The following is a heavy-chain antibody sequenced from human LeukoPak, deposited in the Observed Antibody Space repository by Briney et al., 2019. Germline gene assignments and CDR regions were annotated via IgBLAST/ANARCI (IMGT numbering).Heavy chain of an antibody. CDR3: ARIVGATFPLDY. Sequence: GASVKVSCKASGYTFTGYYMHWVRQAPGQGLEWMGRIIPIFGIANYAQKFQGRVTITADKSTSTAYMELSSLRSEDTAVYYCARIVGATFPLDYWGQGTLVTVSS. J-gene: IGHJ4*02. V-gene: IGHV1-69*02. D-gene: IGHD1-26*01. CDR1: GYTFTGYY. CDR2: IIPIFGIA.